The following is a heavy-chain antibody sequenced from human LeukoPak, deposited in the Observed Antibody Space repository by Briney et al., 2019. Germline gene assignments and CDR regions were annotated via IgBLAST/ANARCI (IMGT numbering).Heavy chain of an antibody. Sequence: ASVKVSCTASGYTFTSYYMHWVRQAPGQGLEWMGIINPSGGSTSYAQKFQGRVTMTRDTSTSTVYMELSSLRSEDTAVYYCARDLSADYGDYNNDYWGQGTLVTVSS. D-gene: IGHD4-17*01. CDR2: INPSGGST. CDR1: GYTFTSYY. CDR3: ARDLSADYGDYNNDY. J-gene: IGHJ4*02. V-gene: IGHV1-46*01.